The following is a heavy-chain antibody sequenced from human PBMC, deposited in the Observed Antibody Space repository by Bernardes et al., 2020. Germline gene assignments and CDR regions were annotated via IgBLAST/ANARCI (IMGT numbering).Heavy chain of an antibody. V-gene: IGHV4-4*02. CDR3: ARAQLERGYYFDY. Sequence: SETLSLTCAVSGGSISSSNWWSWVRQPPGKGLEWIGEIYHSGSTNYNPSLKSRVTISVDKSKNQFSLKLSSVTAADTAVYYCARAQLERGYYFDYWGQGTLVTVSS. CDR1: GGSISSSNW. D-gene: IGHD1-1*01. J-gene: IGHJ4*02. CDR2: IYHSGST.